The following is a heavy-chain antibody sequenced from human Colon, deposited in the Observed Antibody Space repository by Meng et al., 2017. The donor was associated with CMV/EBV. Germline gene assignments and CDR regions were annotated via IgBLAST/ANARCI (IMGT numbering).Heavy chain of an antibody. CDR1: GFTFGDYY. V-gene: IGHV3-11*04. CDR3: ARDLYMTTVPN. D-gene: IGHD4-17*01. J-gene: IGHJ4*02. CDR2: ISSLASTT. Sequence: GESLKISCVGSGFTFGDYYMSWVRQAPGKGLEWISYISSLASTTHYADSVKGRFTISRDNAKNSLYLQMNSLRGEDTAVYYCARDLYMTTVPNWGQGTLVTVSS.